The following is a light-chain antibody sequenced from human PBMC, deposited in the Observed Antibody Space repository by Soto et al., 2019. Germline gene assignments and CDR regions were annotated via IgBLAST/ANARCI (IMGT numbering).Light chain of an antibody. CDR1: QSVSSSY. J-gene: IGKJ3*01. Sequence: EIVLTQSPGTLSLSPGERATLSCRASQSVSSSYLAWYQQKPGQAPRLLIDGASSRATGIPDRFSGSGSGRDLTLYISGVAAEDVAVYYCQQYGSSPRFTFGPGTKVDIK. V-gene: IGKV3-20*01. CDR3: QQYGSSPRFT. CDR2: GAS.